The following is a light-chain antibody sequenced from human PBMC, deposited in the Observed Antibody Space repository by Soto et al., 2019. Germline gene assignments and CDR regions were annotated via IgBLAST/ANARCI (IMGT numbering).Light chain of an antibody. CDR2: DVS. CDR3: KSFTTSDTYV. CDR1: SSDVGAYNY. V-gene: IGLV2-14*01. J-gene: IGLJ1*01. Sequence: QSVLTQPASVSGSPGQSIAISCTGTSSDVGAYNYVSWYQQYPGKAPKLVIFDVSYRPSGVSNRFSGSKSSNTASLTISGLQAEDEADYYCKSFTTSDTYVFGTGTKVTVL.